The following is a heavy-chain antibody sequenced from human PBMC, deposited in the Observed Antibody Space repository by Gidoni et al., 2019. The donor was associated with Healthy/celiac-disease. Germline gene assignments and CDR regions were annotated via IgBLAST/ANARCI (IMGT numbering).Heavy chain of an antibody. V-gene: IGHV3-9*01. CDR1: GFTFDDYA. J-gene: IGHJ4*02. CDR2: ISWNSGSI. D-gene: IGHD1-26*01. CDR3: AKDSVRIVGATVD. Sequence: DVQLVESGGGLVQPGRSLRLSCAASGFTFDDYAMHWVRQAPGKGLEWVSGISWNSGSIGYADSVKGRFTISRDNAKNSLYLQMNSLRAEDTALYYCAKDSVRIVGATVDWGQGTLVTVSS.